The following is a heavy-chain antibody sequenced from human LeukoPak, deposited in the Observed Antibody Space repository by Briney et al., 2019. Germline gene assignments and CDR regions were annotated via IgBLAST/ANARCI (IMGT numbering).Heavy chain of an antibody. D-gene: IGHD1-1*01. CDR1: GFTFSSYG. CDR2: ISYDGSNK. Sequence: GGSLRLSCAASGFTFSSYGMHWVRQAPGKGLEWVAVISYDGSNKYYADSVKGRFTISRDNSKNTLYLQMNSLRAEDTAVYYCATPVWIDYWGQGTLVTVSS. J-gene: IGHJ4*02. V-gene: IGHV3-30*03. CDR3: ATPVWIDY.